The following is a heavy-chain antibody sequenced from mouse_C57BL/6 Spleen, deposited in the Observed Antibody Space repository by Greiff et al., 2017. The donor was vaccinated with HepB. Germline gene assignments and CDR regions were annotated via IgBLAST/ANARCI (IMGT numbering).Heavy chain of an antibody. D-gene: IGHD2-3*01. CDR2: IEPSDSYT. J-gene: IGHJ3*01. Sequence: QVQLQQPGAELVKPGASVKLSCKASGYTFTSYWMQWVKQRPGQGLEWIGEIEPSDSYTNYNQKFKGKATLTVDTSSSTAYMQLSSLTSEDSAVYYCAHDGYLPFAYWGQGTLVTVSA. V-gene: IGHV1-50*01. CDR1: GYTFTSYW. CDR3: AHDGYLPFAY.